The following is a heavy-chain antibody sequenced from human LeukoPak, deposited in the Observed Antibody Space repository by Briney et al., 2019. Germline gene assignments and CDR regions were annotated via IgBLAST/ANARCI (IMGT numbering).Heavy chain of an antibody. D-gene: IGHD3-22*01. Sequence: PGGSLRLSCAASGFTFSLHSMTWVRQAPGKGLEWVSALTAGGSAADYADSVQGRFTITRDNSKNTLYLQMDSLRVEDTAVYYCARRRYDSYGHFDVWGQGTLVTVSS. V-gene: IGHV3-23*01. CDR2: LTAGGSAA. CDR1: GFTFSLHS. J-gene: IGHJ4*02. CDR3: ARRRYDSYGHFDV.